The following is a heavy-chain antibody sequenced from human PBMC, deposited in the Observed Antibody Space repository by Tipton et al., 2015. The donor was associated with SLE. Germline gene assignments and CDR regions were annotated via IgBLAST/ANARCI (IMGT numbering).Heavy chain of an antibody. J-gene: IGHJ4*02. Sequence: TLSLTCAVYRGSFSGYSWTWIRQSPGRGLEWIGEFNHTGSTNYNPSLKSRVTLSVDTSKNQFSLKLSSVTAADTAVYYCARVPVARHYFDYWGQGTLVTVSS. CDR1: RGSFSGYS. CDR2: FNHTGST. CDR3: ARVPVARHYFDY. D-gene: IGHD2-15*01. V-gene: IGHV4-34*01.